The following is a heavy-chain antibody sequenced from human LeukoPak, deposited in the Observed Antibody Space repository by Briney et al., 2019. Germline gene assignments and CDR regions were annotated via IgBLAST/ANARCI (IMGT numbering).Heavy chain of an antibody. CDR2: ISYDGSNK. J-gene: IGHJ3*02. CDR1: GFTFRSFG. V-gene: IGHV3-30*03. CDR3: ARGYGGNSAAFDI. D-gene: IGHD4-23*01. Sequence: GGSLRLSCLASGFTFRSFGMHWVRQAPGTGLEWVALISYDGSNKNYADSVKGRFTISRDNSKNILYLQMNSLRVEDTAVYFCARGYGGNSAAFDIWGQGTMVSVSS.